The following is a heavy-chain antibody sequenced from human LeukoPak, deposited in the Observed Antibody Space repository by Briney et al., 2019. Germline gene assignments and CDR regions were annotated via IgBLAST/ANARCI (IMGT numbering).Heavy chain of an antibody. V-gene: IGHV3-23*01. CDR1: GFTFSTYP. Sequence: GGSLRLSCAASGFTFSTYPMSWVRQAPGKGLEWVSSIGGRGDVTQDADSVKGRFTISRDNSRKTLHLQMNTLGVDDTAIYYCAKGFYGSGLSLSAFDIWGRGTMVTVSS. CDR2: IGGRGDVT. D-gene: IGHD3-10*01. CDR3: AKGFYGSGLSLSAFDI. J-gene: IGHJ3*02.